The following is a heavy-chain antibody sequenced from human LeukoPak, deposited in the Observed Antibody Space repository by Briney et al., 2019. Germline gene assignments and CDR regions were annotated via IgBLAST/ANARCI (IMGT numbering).Heavy chain of an antibody. V-gene: IGHV1-18*01. J-gene: IGHJ3*02. CDR3: AREVWCSGDTCYRYAFDI. Sequence: ASVRLSCTASGYPFSDYGINWVRQAPGLGIEWMAYVSPYNGKTEYAQKIQGRVTVATDTYTSTAYMELRNLRSDDTALYYCAREVWCSGDTCYRYAFDIWGQGTMVTVSS. D-gene: IGHD2-15*01. CDR1: GYPFSDYG. CDR2: VSPYNGKT.